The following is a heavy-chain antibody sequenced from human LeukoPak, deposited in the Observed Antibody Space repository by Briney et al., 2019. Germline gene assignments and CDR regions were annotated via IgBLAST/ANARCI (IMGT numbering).Heavy chain of an antibody. CDR2: IHYRGSP. J-gene: IGHJ4*02. CDR3: ARHNKTPTYYYGSGSYFDS. V-gene: IGHV4-59*08. CDR1: GGSIDTYY. Sequence: PSETLSLTCTVTGGSIDTYYWSWIRQPPGKGVEWIGNIHYRGSPNYNPSIKSRVTISVDTSNNQFSLKLRSVTAADTAVYYCARHNKTPTYYYGSGSYFDSWGQGTLVTVSS. D-gene: IGHD3-10*01.